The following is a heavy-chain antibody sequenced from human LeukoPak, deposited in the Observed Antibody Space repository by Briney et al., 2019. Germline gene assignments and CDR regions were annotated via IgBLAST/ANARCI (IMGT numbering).Heavy chain of an antibody. Sequence: SETLSLTCTVSGGSISSYYWSWIRQPPGKGLEWIGYIYYSGSTNYNPSLKSRVTISVDTSKNQFSLKLSSVTAADTAVYYCARAGGWQQLGPSYAFDIWGQGTMVTVS. CDR2: IYYSGST. CDR3: ARAGGWQQLGPSYAFDI. J-gene: IGHJ3*02. V-gene: IGHV4-59*08. CDR1: GGSISSYY. D-gene: IGHD6-13*01.